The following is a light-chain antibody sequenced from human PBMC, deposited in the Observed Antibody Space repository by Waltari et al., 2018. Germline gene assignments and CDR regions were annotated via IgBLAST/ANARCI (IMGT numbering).Light chain of an antibody. J-gene: IGKJ2*01. V-gene: IGKV1-5*03. Sequence: DIQMTQSPSTLSASVGQRVTITCRASQSIGDWLAWYQQKPGKAPKLLIFKSSSLESGGPSRFSGSGSGTEFTLTISSLQPDDLATYYCQQYNGYPYTFGQGTKLEI. CDR3: QQYNGYPYT. CDR1: QSIGDW. CDR2: KSS.